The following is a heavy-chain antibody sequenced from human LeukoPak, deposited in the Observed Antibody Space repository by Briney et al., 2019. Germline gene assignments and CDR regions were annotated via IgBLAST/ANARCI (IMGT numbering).Heavy chain of an antibody. D-gene: IGHD2-2*01. V-gene: IGHV3-30*18. J-gene: IGHJ6*02. CDR2: ISYDGSNK. CDR3: AKDRVVPADQNYYYYGMDV. Sequence: PGRSLRLSCAASGFTFSSYGMHWVRQAPGKGLEWVAVISYDGSNKYYADSVKGRFTISRDNSKNTLYLQMNSLRAEDTAVYYCAKDRVVPADQNYYYYGMDVWGQGTTVTVSS. CDR1: GFTFSSYG.